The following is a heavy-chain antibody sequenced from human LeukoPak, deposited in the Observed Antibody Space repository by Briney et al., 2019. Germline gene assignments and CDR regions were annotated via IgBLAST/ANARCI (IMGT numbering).Heavy chain of an antibody. Sequence: GGSLRLSCSASGFTFNNYAMTWVPQAPGKGLEWVSAISGSGGSTYYADSVKGRFSVSRDNSKNTFYLQMNSLRAEDTAVYYCVRGSSGSYPVSGYSDNWGQGILVTVSS. CDR3: VRGSSGSYPVSGYSDN. D-gene: IGHD3-22*01. CDR2: ISGSGGST. J-gene: IGHJ4*02. CDR1: GFTFNNYA. V-gene: IGHV3-23*01.